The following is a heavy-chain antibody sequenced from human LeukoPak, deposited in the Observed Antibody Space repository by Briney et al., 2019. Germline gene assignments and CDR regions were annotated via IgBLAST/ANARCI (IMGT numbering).Heavy chain of an antibody. D-gene: IGHD4-17*01. Sequence: ASVKVSCKASGYTFTSYYMHWVRQAPGRGLEWMGWISTYTGNTDYAQKLQGRVTMTTDTSTSTAYMELRSLRSDDTAVYYCARRLIHGDYDRSPFDYWGQGTLVTVSS. J-gene: IGHJ4*02. CDR2: ISTYTGNT. V-gene: IGHV1-18*04. CDR3: ARRLIHGDYDRSPFDY. CDR1: GYTFTSYY.